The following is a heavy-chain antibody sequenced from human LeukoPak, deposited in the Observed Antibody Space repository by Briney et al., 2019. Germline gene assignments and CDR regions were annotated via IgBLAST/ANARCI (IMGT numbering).Heavy chain of an antibody. Sequence: PSETLSLTCSVYGGSFSGYYWSWIRQPPGRGLEWIGEIGHSGSTNYNPSLESRVTISLDTSKNQFSLKLSSVTAGDTAVYYCASTERCSTTCPLDYWGQGTLVTVSS. J-gene: IGHJ4*02. D-gene: IGHD1-1*01. V-gene: IGHV4-34*01. CDR1: GGSFSGYY. CDR3: ASTERCSTTCPLDY. CDR2: IGHSGST.